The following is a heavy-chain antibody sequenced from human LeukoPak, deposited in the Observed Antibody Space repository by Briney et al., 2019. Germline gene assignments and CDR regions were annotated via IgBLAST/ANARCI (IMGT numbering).Heavy chain of an antibody. J-gene: IGHJ4*02. CDR1: GFSLSTSGVG. CDR3: AHSPHSVIAVAGAFDY. D-gene: IGHD6-19*01. V-gene: IGHV2-5*02. CDR2: IYWDDDK. Sequence: SGPTLVKPTQTLTLTCTFSGFSLSTSGVGVGWIRQPPGKALEWLALIYWDDDKRYSPSLKSRLTITKDTFKNQVVLTMTNMDPVDTATYYCAHSPHSVIAVAGAFDYWGQGTLVTVSS.